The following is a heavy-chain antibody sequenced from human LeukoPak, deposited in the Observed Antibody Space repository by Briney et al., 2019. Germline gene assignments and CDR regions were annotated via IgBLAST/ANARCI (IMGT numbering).Heavy chain of an antibody. D-gene: IGHD3-3*01. J-gene: IGHJ4*02. CDR3: ARATNDFWSGYYSSSIDY. CDR2: INSNGSST. Sequence: GGSLRLSCAASGFTFSSYWMHWVRQAPGKGLVWVSRINSNGSSTSYADSVKGRFTISRDNAKNTLYLQVNSLRAEDTAVYYCARATNDFWSGYYSSSIDYWGQGTLVTVSS. CDR1: GFTFSSYW. V-gene: IGHV3-74*01.